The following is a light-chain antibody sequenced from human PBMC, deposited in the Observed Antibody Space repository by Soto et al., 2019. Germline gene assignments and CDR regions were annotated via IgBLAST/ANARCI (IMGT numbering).Light chain of an antibody. Sequence: QSVLTQPPSASGTPGQRVTISCSGSSSNIGSNTVNWYQQLPGTAPKLLIYSNNQRPSGVPDRFSGSKSGTSASLAISGLQSGDEADYYCAAWDDSLNGRVFGTGTKVTVL. CDR3: AAWDDSLNGRV. J-gene: IGLJ1*01. CDR1: SSNIGSNT. CDR2: SNN. V-gene: IGLV1-44*01.